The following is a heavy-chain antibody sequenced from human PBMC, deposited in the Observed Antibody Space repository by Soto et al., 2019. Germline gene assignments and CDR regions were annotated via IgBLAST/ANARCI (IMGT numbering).Heavy chain of an antibody. V-gene: IGHV1-69*06. CDR3: ARDRRDGYNYVWDY. J-gene: IGHJ4*02. CDR2: IIPIFGTA. Sequence: SVKVSCKASGGTFSSYAISWVRQAPGQGLEWMGWIIPIFGTANYAQKFKGRVTITADKSTSTAYMELSSLRSEDTAVYYCARDRRDGYNYVWDYGGQGTLVPVSS. CDR1: GGTFSSYA. D-gene: IGHD3-16*01.